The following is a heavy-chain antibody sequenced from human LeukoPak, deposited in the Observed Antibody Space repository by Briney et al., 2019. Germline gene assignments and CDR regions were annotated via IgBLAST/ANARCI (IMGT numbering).Heavy chain of an antibody. CDR1: GFTFSSYA. CDR3: AKDSRKYGSGSYYFDY. V-gene: IGHV3-23*01. J-gene: IGHJ4*02. D-gene: IGHD3-10*01. CDR2: ISGSGGST. Sequence: GGSLRLSCAASGFTFSSYAMSWVRQAPGKGLEWVSAISGSGGSTYYADSVKGRFTISRDNSKNTLYLQMNSLRAEDTALYYCAKDSRKYGSGSYYFDYWGQGTLVTVSS.